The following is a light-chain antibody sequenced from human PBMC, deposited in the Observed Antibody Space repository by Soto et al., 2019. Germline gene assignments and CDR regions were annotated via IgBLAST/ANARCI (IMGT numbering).Light chain of an antibody. Sequence: IQLTQSPSSLSASVGDRVTITCRASQGIGSYLAWYQQKPGEAPKLLIFAASTLQSGVPSRFSGSGSGTDFTLTISSLQPDDFATYYCQQYNSYWTFGQGTK. CDR3: QQYNSYWT. J-gene: IGKJ1*01. CDR2: AAS. CDR1: QGIGSY. V-gene: IGKV1-9*01.